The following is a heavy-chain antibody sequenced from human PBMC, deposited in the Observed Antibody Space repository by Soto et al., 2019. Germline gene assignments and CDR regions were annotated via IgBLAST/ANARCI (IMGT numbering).Heavy chain of an antibody. V-gene: IGHV4-39*07. CDR3: ARGRDYYGMDV. CDR2: IYYSGST. J-gene: IGHJ6*02. Sequence: IRQPPGKGLEWIGSIYYSGSTNYNPSLKSRVTISVDTSKNQFSLKLSSVTAADTAVYYCARGRDYYGMDVWGQGATVTVSS.